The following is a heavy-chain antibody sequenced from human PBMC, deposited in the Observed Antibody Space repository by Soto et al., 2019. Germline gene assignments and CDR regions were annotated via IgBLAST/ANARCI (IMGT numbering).Heavy chain of an antibody. J-gene: IGHJ4*02. CDR3: ATAAGDGPYYFDY. CDR1: GYTLTELS. V-gene: IGHV1-24*01. D-gene: IGHD4-17*01. Sequence: ASGKVSCKVSGYTLTELSMHWVRQAPGKGLEWMGGFDPEDGETIYAQKFQGRVTMTEDTSTDTAYMELSSLRSEDTAVYYCATAAGDGPYYFDYWGQGTLVTVSS. CDR2: FDPEDGET.